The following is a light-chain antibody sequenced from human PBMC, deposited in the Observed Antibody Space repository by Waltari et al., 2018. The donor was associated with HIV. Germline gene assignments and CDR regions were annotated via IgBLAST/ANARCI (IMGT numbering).Light chain of an antibody. Sequence: EIVLTQSPATLSLSPGERATLSCRASQSVNSHLAWYQQKPGQAPRLLIYDASNRAPGIPARFSGSGSVTDFTLTISSLEPEDFAVYYCQQRSTSITFGQGTRLDIK. V-gene: IGKV3-11*01. J-gene: IGKJ5*01. CDR2: DAS. CDR3: QQRSTSIT. CDR1: QSVNSH.